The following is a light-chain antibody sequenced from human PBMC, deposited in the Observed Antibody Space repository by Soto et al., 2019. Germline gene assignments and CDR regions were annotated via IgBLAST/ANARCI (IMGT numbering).Light chain of an antibody. CDR1: QGTSSY. CDR2: GAS. J-gene: IGKJ5*01. CDR3: QQLNAHPLP. Sequence: ELTQTNSFLSASVGDRVTITCRASQGTSSYLAWFQQKPGRAPKLLIYGASTLQSGVPARFSGSGSGTDFTLTISNLQPEDCTTYCCQQLNAHPLPSGQ. V-gene: IGKV1-9*01.